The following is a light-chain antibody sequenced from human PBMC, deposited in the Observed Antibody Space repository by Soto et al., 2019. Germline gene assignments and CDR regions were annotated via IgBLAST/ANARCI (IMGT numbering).Light chain of an antibody. Sequence: QYALTQPPSASGSPGQSVTISCTGTGSDIGAYNYVSWYQQYPGKAPKVMIYDVIKRPSGVPDRFSGSKSGNTASQTVSGLRADDEAVYYCSSFVGGDSFDVIFGGGTKLTVL. J-gene: IGLJ2*01. CDR2: DVI. CDR1: GSDIGAYNY. CDR3: SSFVGGDSFDVI. V-gene: IGLV2-8*01.